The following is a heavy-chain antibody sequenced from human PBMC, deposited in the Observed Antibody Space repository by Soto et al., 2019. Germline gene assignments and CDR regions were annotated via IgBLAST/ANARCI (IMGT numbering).Heavy chain of an antibody. J-gene: IGHJ6*02. CDR1: GFTFSSYG. V-gene: IGHV3-33*01. CDR3: ARDGFANYYGSGSYYNYYYYGMDV. Sequence: SLRLSCAASGFTFSSYGMHWVRQAPGKGLEWVAVIWYDGSNKYYADSVKGRFTISRDNSKNTLYLQMNSLRAEDTAVYYCARDGFANYYGSGSYYNYYYYGMDVWGQGTTVTVSS. D-gene: IGHD3-10*01. CDR2: IWYDGSNK.